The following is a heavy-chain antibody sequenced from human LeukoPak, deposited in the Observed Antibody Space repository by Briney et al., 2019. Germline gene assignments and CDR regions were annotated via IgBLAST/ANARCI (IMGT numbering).Heavy chain of an antibody. D-gene: IGHD7-27*01. Sequence: ASVKVSCKATGYTFTSYGISWVRQAPGQGLEWMGWISSNSDNTNYAQKLQGRVTMTTDTSTSTAYMELRSLRSDDTALYFCARDWGSIKVIADYWGQGALVTVSS. CDR1: GYTFTSYG. CDR3: ARDWGSIKVIADY. J-gene: IGHJ4*02. V-gene: IGHV1-18*01. CDR2: ISSNSDNT.